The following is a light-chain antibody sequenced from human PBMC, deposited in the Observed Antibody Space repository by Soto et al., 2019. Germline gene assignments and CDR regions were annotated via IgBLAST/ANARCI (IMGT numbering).Light chain of an antibody. Sequence: VMTQSPATLSVSPGESATVSCRASQSVSSKLAWYQQKPGQAPRLLIYGASTRATGVPARFSGRGSGTEFNLTISSLQSEDFALYYCQQYDNWPPWTFGQGTRVEIK. J-gene: IGKJ1*01. CDR2: GAS. CDR1: QSVSSK. V-gene: IGKV3-15*01. CDR3: QQYDNWPPWT.